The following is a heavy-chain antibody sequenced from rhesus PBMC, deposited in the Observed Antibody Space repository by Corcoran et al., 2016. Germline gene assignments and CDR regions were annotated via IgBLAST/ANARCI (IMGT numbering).Heavy chain of an antibody. CDR2: INGNSGST. CDR3: AREYCTGSGCYTYFDY. Sequence: QVQLQESGPGLVKPSETLSLPCTVSGASMSRNCWSWLRQPPGKGLEGIGEINGNSGSTNYNPSLKSRVTISKDASKNQFSLKLSSVTAADTAVYYCAREYCTGSGCYTYFDYWGQGVLVTVSS. CDR1: GASMSRNC. D-gene: IGHD2-21*01. V-gene: IGHV4-80*01. J-gene: IGHJ4*01.